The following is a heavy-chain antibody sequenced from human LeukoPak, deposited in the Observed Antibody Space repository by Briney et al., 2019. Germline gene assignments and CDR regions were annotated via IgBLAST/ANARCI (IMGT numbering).Heavy chain of an antibody. CDR2: ISSSDSTI. J-gene: IGHJ4*02. CDR3: ARDTSAEKGQQLAN. D-gene: IGHD6-13*01. CDR1: GFTFSSYE. Sequence: PGGSLRLSCAASGFTFSSYEMNWVRQAPGKGLEWVSYISSSDSTIYYADSVKGRFTISRDNAKNSLYLQMSSLRVEDTAVYYCARDTSAEKGQQLANWGQGTLVTVSS. V-gene: IGHV3-48*03.